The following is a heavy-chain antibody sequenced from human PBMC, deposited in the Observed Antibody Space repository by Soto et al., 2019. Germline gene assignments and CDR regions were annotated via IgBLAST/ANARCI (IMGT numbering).Heavy chain of an antibody. CDR3: AKDLAYSYGSGSYYYDY. J-gene: IGHJ4*01. Sequence: GGSLRLSCAASGFTFSSYAMSWVRQAPGKGLEWVSAISGSGVSTYYADSVKGRFTISRDNSKNTLYLQMNSLRAEDTAVYYCAKDLAYSYGSGSYYYDYWGHGTLVTVSS. D-gene: IGHD3-10*01. CDR2: ISGSGVST. CDR1: GFTFSSYA. V-gene: IGHV3-23*01.